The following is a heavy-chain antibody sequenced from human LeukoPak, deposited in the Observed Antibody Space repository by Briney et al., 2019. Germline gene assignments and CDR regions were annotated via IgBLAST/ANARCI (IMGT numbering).Heavy chain of an antibody. V-gene: IGHV3-33*01. Sequence: QPGGSLRLSCAASGFTFSSYGMHWVRQAPGKGLEWVAVIWYDGSNKYYADSVKGRFTISRDNSKNTLYLQMDSLRDEDTAVYYCARDRGYTYGHPLDYWGQGTLVTVS. J-gene: IGHJ4*02. CDR3: ARDRGYTYGHPLDY. D-gene: IGHD5-18*01. CDR2: IWYDGSNK. CDR1: GFTFSSYG.